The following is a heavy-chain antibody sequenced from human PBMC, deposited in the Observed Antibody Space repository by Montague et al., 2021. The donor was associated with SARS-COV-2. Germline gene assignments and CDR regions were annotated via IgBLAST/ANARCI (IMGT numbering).Heavy chain of an antibody. Sequence: CAISGDSVSSNSVSWNWIRQSPSRGLEWLGRTYYRSKWSNEYAPSVKSRITITPDTSKNQLSLQLTSVTPEDTAVYYYTRAVWGVQDYWGQGSLVTVSS. J-gene: IGHJ4*02. D-gene: IGHD3-10*01. CDR2: TYYRSKWSN. CDR1: GDSVSSNSVS. CDR3: TRAVWGVQDY. V-gene: IGHV6-1*01.